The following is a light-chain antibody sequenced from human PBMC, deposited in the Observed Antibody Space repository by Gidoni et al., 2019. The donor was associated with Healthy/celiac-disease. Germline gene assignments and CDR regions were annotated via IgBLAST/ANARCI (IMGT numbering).Light chain of an antibody. CDR1: QSVSSY. V-gene: IGKV3-11*01. CDR2: DAS. CDR3: QQRSNWLT. J-gene: IGKJ4*01. Sequence: EIVLTQSPATLSLSPGERATLSCRASQSVSSYLAWYQQKPGQAPRLRIYDASNRATGIPARFSGSGSGTDFTLTISSLEPEDFAVYDCQQRSNWLTCGGXTKVEIK.